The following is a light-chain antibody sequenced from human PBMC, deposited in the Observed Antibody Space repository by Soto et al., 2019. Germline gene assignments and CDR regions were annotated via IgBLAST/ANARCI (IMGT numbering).Light chain of an antibody. V-gene: IGLV1-44*01. CDR3: STWDDSLNARGV. Sequence: QSVLTQPPSASGTPGQTVTISCSGSRSNIGNNAVSWYQQFPGTAPKLLIYNNNQRPSGVPVRFSGSKSGTSASLAISGLQSEDEADYYCSTWDDSLNARGVFGGGTKLTVL. CDR2: NNN. J-gene: IGLJ3*02. CDR1: RSNIGNNA.